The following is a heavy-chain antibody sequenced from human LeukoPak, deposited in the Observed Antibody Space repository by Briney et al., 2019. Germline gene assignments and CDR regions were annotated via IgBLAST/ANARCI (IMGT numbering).Heavy chain of an antibody. D-gene: IGHD3-16*01. CDR1: GNTFTSSH. J-gene: IGHJ3*02. Sequence: ASVTVSCKASGNTFTSSHMHWVRKPPGQGLEWMGIINIGDGYTKYAQKFQGRVTITRDTCTSTLYMELSSLRAEDTAVYYCAKERGGSYTFDIWGQGTMVTVSS. V-gene: IGHV1-46*01. CDR3: AKERGGSYTFDI. CDR2: INIGDGYT.